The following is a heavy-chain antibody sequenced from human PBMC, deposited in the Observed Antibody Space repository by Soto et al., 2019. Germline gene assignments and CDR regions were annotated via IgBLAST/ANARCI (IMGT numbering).Heavy chain of an antibody. V-gene: IGHV1-18*01. J-gene: IGHJ4*02. CDR1: GYTFNSAG. CDR2: ISVYNGNT. Sequence: QVQMVQSGAELKKPGASVMLSCTASGYTFNSAGIAWVRQAPGQGLEWMGWISVYNGNTNYAQKFQGRVTMTTDTSTSTGHMKLRSLRSDDTAVYYGARDSSPNFCDGERFDYWGQGTMVTVSS. CDR3: ARDSSPNFCDGERFDY. D-gene: IGHD2-2*01.